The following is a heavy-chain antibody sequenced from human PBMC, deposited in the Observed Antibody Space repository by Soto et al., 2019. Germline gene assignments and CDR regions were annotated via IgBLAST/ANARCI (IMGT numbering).Heavy chain of an antibody. CDR3: ARDLDIVLMSHGAPNWFDP. V-gene: IGHV1-18*01. J-gene: IGHJ5*02. Sequence: ASVKVSCKASGYTFTSYGISWVRQAPGQGLEWMGWISAYNGNTNYAQKLQGRVTMTTDTSTSTAYMGLRSLRSDDTAVYYGARDLDIVLMSHGAPNWFDPWGQGTLVTVSS. CDR2: ISAYNGNT. CDR1: GYTFTSYG. D-gene: IGHD2-8*01.